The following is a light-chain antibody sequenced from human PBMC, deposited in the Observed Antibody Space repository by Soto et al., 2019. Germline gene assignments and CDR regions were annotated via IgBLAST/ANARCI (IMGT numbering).Light chain of an antibody. V-gene: IGKV1-9*01. Sequence: DIQLTQSPSFLSASIGDRATITCRASQGISSFLAWYQQKPGKAPKLLLYAATTLKSGVPSRFSGSGSGTEFTLTISSLPPEDFVTYYCQQLNSYPRTFGQGTKLEIK. CDR3: QQLNSYPRT. J-gene: IGKJ2*02. CDR2: AAT. CDR1: QGISSF.